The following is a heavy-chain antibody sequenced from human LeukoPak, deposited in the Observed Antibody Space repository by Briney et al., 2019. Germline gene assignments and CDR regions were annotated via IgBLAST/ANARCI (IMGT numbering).Heavy chain of an antibody. CDR2: ISAYNGNT. Sequence: ASVKVSCKASGYTFTSYGIGWVRQAPGQGLEWMGWISAYNGNTNYAQKLQGRVTMTTDTSTSTAYMELRSLRSDDTAVYYCARDRRLRFLEWQKVDYWGQGTLVTVSS. CDR3: ARDRRLRFLEWQKVDY. CDR1: GYTFTSYG. V-gene: IGHV1-18*01. D-gene: IGHD3-3*01. J-gene: IGHJ4*02.